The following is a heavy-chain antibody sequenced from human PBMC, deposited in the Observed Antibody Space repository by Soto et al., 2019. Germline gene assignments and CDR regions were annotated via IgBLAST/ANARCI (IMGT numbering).Heavy chain of an antibody. CDR2: IYYSGST. CDR1: GGSISSSSYY. J-gene: IGHJ5*02. Sequence: SETLSLTCTVSGGSISSSSYYWGWIRQPPGKGLEWIGSIYYSGSTYYNPSLKSRVTISVDTSKNQFSLKLSSVTAADTAVYYCASQTGDYCDSSGYSGWFDPWGQGTLVTVSS. D-gene: IGHD3-22*01. CDR3: ASQTGDYCDSSGYSGWFDP. V-gene: IGHV4-39*01.